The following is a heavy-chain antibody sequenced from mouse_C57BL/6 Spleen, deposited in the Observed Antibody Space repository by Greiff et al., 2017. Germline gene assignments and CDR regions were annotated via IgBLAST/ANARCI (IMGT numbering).Heavy chain of an antibody. V-gene: IGHV1-72*01. J-gene: IGHJ4*01. D-gene: IGHD2-5*01. CDR3: ARGDYSNHEDAMDY. CDR2: IEPNSGGT. CDR1: GYTFTSSW. Sequence: QVQLQQPGAELVKPGASVKLSCKASGYTFTSSWMPWVKQRPGRGLEWIGRIEPNSGGTKYNEKFKSKATLTVDKPSSTAYMQLSSLTSEDSAVYDCARGDYSNHEDAMDYWGQGTSVTGSS.